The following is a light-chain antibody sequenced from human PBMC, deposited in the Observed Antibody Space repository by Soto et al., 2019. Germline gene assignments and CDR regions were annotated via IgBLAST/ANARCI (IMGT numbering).Light chain of an antibody. J-gene: IGKJ2*01. CDR3: QQYNSPYT. CDR2: KAS. V-gene: IGKV1-5*03. Sequence: DIQMTQSPSTLSASVGDRVTITCRASQTISSWLAWYQQKPGKAPKLLIYKASSLESGVPSRFGGSGSGEEFTLTISILQPDYFATYYCQQYNSPYTFGQGTKLEIK. CDR1: QTISSW.